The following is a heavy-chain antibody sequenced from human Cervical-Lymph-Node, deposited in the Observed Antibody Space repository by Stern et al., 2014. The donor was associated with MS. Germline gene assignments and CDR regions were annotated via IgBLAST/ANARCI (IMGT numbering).Heavy chain of an antibody. D-gene: IGHD6-19*01. CDR1: GFSFSDYY. CDR2: ISGSTGYT. CDR3: ARGYSSGWYAGSDY. V-gene: IGHV3-11*06. J-gene: IGHJ4*02. Sequence: QVQLVESGGGLVKPGGSLTLSCAASGFSFSDYYMSWIRQAPGKGLEWVTYISGSTGYTKYADSVKGRFTISRDNTKNSLYLQMNSLSAEDTAVYYCARGYSSGWYAGSDYWGQGSLVTVSS.